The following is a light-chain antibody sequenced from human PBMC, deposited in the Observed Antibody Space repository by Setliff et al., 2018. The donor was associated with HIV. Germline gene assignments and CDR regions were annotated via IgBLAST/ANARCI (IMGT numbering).Light chain of an antibody. CDR1: SSDAGDYNF. Sequence: QSVLTQPRSVSGSPGQSVTIACTGTSSDAGDYNFVSWYQQHPGKAPKLIIYDIVTRPSGVSNRFSGSKSGGTASLTISGLQAEDEADYYCSIHRSRGYVFGSGTKVTVL. CDR2: DIV. J-gene: IGLJ1*01. CDR3: SIHRSRGYV. V-gene: IGLV2-11*01.